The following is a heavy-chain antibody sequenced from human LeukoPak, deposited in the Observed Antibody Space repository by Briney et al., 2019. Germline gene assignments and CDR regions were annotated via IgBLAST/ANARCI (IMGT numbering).Heavy chain of an antibody. CDR2: IKQDGSEK. V-gene: IGHV3-7*03. J-gene: IGHJ4*02. Sequence: GGSLRLSCAASGFTFSPYWMSWVRQAPGKGLEWVANIKQDGSEKYYVDSVKGRFTISRDNAKKSLYLQMNSLRAEDTAVYYCARDGRGYTYGNDYWGQGTLVTVSS. CDR3: ARDGRGYTYGNDY. D-gene: IGHD5-18*01. CDR1: GFTFSPYW.